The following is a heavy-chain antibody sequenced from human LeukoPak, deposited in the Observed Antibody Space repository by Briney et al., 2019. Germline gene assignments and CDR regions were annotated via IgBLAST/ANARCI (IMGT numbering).Heavy chain of an antibody. D-gene: IGHD5-24*01. CDR2: IYTSGST. Sequence: PSETLSLTCTVSGGSISSGSYYWSWIRQPAGKGLEWIGRIYTSGSTNYNPSLKSRVTISVDTSKNQFSLKLISVTAADTAVYYRARENRDGYNAWGQGTLVTVSS. J-gene: IGHJ5*02. CDR3: ARENRDGYNA. V-gene: IGHV4-61*02. CDR1: GGSISSGSYY.